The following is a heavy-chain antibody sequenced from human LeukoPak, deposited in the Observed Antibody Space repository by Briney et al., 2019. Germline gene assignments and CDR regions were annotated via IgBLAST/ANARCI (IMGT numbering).Heavy chain of an antibody. CDR3: AKETLGYCSGGSCQGLNY. J-gene: IGHJ4*02. V-gene: IGHV3-30-3*01. CDR1: GFIFSSYV. D-gene: IGHD2-15*01. CDR2: ISYDGSNK. Sequence: GGSLRLSCAASGFIFSSYVMHWVRQAPGKGLEWVAVISYDGSNKYYADSVMGRFTISRDNSKNTLYLQMNSLRAEDTAIYYCAKETLGYCSGGSCQGLNYWGQGTLVTVSS.